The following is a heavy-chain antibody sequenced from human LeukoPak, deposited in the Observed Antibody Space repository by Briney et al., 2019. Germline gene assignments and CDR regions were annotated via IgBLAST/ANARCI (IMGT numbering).Heavy chain of an antibody. CDR3: ARVSYCSSTSCPDAFDI. D-gene: IGHD2-2*01. CDR1: GYTFTGYY. Sequence: ASVKVSCKASGYTFTGYYMHWVRQAPGQGLEWMGWINPNSGGTNYVQKFQGRVTMTRDTSISTAYMELSRLRSDDTAVYYCARVSYCSSTSCPDAFDIWGQGTMVTVSS. CDR2: INPNSGGT. V-gene: IGHV1-2*02. J-gene: IGHJ3*02.